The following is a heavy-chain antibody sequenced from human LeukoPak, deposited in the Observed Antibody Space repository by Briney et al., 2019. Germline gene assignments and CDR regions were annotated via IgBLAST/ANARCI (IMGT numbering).Heavy chain of an antibody. CDR3: ARDVRRSSSSSNSYYYYMDG. D-gene: IGHD6-6*01. J-gene: IGHJ6*03. CDR1: GGSISNYY. Sequence: SHTLSLTCTLAGGSISNYYWSWVRQPAGEGLEWIGRVYTSGSTNYNHTLKSRVTMTVDTSKNQFSLKLDSGTAADTAVYDCARDVRRSSSSSNSYYYYMDGWGKGTTVTASS. V-gene: IGHV4-4*07. CDR2: VYTSGST.